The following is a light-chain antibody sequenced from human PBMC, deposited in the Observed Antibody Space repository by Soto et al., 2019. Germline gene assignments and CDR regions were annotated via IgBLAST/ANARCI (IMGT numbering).Light chain of an antibody. CDR1: SSDVGTYNF. CDR2: EGT. J-gene: IGLJ3*02. Sequence: QSALTQPASVSGSPGQSITISCTGTSSDVGTYNFVSWYQQLPGKAPELIIYEGTKRPSGVSNRFSGSKSGNTASLTLSWLQAEDEANYYCCSYAGSGTGVFGGGTKVTVL. V-gene: IGLV2-23*01. CDR3: CSYAGSGTGV.